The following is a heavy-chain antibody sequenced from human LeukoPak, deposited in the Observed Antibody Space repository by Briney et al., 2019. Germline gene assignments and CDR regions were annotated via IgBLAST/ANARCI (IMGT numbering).Heavy chain of an antibody. Sequence: SQTLSLTCTVSSGSISSGGYYWSWIRQHPGKGLEWIGYIYYSGSTYYNPSLKSRVTISVDTSKNQFSLKLSSVTAADTAVYYCARANSNSSSWYSAASWFDPWGQGTLVTVSS. CDR2: IYYSGST. D-gene: IGHD6-13*01. J-gene: IGHJ5*02. CDR1: SGSISSGGYY. V-gene: IGHV4-31*03. CDR3: ARANSNSSSWYSAASWFDP.